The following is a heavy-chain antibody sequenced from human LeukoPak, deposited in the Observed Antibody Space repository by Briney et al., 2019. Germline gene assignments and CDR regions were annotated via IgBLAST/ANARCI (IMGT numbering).Heavy chain of an antibody. Sequence: SQTPSLTCAVSGDSVSSKNGAWNWIRQSPSRGLEWLGRTYYRSKWYNDYAESMEGRMTISQDTSKNQYSLHLNSVTPDDTAVYYCARDLGTTGWHTFDYWGQGTLVTVSS. CDR3: ARDLGTTGWHTFDY. CDR2: TYYRSKWYN. D-gene: IGHD6-19*01. CDR1: GDSVSSKNGA. V-gene: IGHV6-1*01. J-gene: IGHJ4*02.